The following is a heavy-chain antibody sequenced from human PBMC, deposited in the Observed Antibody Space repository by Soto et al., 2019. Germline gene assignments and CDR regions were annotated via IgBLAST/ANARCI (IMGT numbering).Heavy chain of an antibody. CDR1: GFSFSSYA. CDR2: ISYDGRNK. V-gene: IGHV3-30*04. CDR3: ARDHLCLVVVVDPSGFDP. J-gene: IGHJ5*02. D-gene: IGHD2-15*01. Sequence: PGGSLRLSCAASGFSFSSYAMHWVRQAPGKGLEWVAVISYDGRNKYYADSVKGRFTISRDNSKNTQYLQINSLRAEDTAVYYCARDHLCLVVVVDPSGFDPWGQGTLVTVSS.